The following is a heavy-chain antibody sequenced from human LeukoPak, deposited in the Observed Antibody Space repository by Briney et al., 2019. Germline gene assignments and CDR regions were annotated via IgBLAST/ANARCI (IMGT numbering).Heavy chain of an antibody. CDR2: KWYDGSNK. J-gene: IGHJ5*02. D-gene: IGHD3-3*01. CDR3: AREGLYDFWSGYFRWFDP. CDR1: GFTFSSYS. V-gene: IGHV3-33*08. Sequence: PGGSLRLSCAASGFTFSSYSMNWVRQAPGKGLEWVAVKWYDGSNKYYADSVKGRFTISRDNSKNTLYLQMNSLRAEDTAVYYCAREGLYDFWSGYFRWFDPWGQGTLVTVSS.